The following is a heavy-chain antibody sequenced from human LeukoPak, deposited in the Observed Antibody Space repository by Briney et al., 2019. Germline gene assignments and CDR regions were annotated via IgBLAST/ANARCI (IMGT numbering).Heavy chain of an antibody. D-gene: IGHD3-16*01. CDR1: GYSISRGYS. Sequence: SETLSLTCAVSGYSISRGYSWGWIRQPPGMGLEWIGNMYHSESTQYTPSPKSRVTISADTTKNQFSLKLNSVTAADTAVYYCARFDHVWETNGMDALDLWGQGTMVTVSS. CDR3: ARFDHVWETNGMDALDL. CDR2: MYHSEST. J-gene: IGHJ3*01. V-gene: IGHV4-38-2*01.